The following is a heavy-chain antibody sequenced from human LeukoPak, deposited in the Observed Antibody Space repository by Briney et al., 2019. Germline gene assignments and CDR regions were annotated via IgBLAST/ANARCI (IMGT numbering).Heavy chain of an antibody. CDR3: ARDHYHKIHSVMVTVPDY. V-gene: IGHV1-46*01. CDR1: GYIFTSYY. D-gene: IGHD2-21*02. J-gene: IGHJ4*02. Sequence: ASVKVSCKASGYIFTSYYMHWVRQAPGEGLEWMGIINPTGGSTSYAQKFQGRVTMTRDTSTSTVYMELSSLRSEDTAVYYCARDHYHKIHSVMVTVPDYWGQGTLVIVSS. CDR2: INPTGGST.